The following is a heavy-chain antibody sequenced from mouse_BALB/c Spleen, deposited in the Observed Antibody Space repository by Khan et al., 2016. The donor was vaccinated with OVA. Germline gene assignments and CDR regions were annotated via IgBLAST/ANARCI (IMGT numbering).Heavy chain of an antibody. CDR3: ARDRIDY. V-gene: IGHV1-7*01. CDR1: GYTFTSYW. CDR2: INPSSGYT. Sequence: VQLQESGAELAKPGASVKMSCTASGYTFTSYWMHWGKQRPGQGLEWIGYINPSSGYTEYNQNFKDKATLTADKYSSTAYMQLSSLTSEDSAVYYCARDRIDYWGQGTTLTVSS. J-gene: IGHJ2*01.